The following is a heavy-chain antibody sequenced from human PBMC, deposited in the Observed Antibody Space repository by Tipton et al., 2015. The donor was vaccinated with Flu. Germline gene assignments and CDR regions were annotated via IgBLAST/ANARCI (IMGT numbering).Heavy chain of an antibody. D-gene: IGHD3-16*01. CDR2: IRFDGSND. J-gene: IGHJ4*02. CDR1: GFTFSTYG. V-gene: IGHV3-30*02. Sequence: SLRLSCAASGFTFSTYGMHWVRQAPGKGLEWVAFIRFDGSNDYHADSVKGRFTISRDNSKNTLYLQMNSLRAEDTAVYYCARGFIRLCDYWGQGTLVTVSS. CDR3: ARGFIRLCDY.